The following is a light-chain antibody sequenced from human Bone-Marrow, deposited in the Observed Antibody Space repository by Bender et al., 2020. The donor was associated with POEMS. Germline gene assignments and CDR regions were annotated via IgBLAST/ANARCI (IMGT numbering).Light chain of an antibody. CDR2: INN. CDR3: AAWEERVNGWV. CDR1: SSNIGTNP. Sequence: QSVLPHPPSASGTPGQRVTIFCSVSSSNIGTNPVNWYQQLPGTAPKLLISINNQRPSGVPDRFSGSKAGTSASLAISGLQWEDEADYYCAAWEERVNGWVFGGGTKLTVL. V-gene: IGLV1-44*01. J-gene: IGLJ3*02.